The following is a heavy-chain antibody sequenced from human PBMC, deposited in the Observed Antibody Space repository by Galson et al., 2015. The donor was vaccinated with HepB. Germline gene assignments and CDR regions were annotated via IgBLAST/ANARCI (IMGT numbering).Heavy chain of an antibody. CDR3: AKTNYYGSGNGRDWFDP. V-gene: IGHV3-9*01. CDR2: ISWNSGSI. Sequence: SLRLSCAASGFTFDDYAMHWVRQAPGKGLEWVSGISWNSGSIGYADSVKGRFTISRDNAKNSLYLQMNSLGAEDTALYYCAKTNYYGSGNGRDWFDPWGQGTLVTVSS. CDR1: GFTFDDYA. D-gene: IGHD3-10*01. J-gene: IGHJ5*02.